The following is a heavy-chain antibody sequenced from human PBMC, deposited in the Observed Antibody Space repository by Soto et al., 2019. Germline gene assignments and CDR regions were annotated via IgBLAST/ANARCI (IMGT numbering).Heavy chain of an antibody. D-gene: IGHD6-19*01. J-gene: IGHJ6*02. Sequence: PGGSLRLSCAASGFTFSSYDMHWVRQATGKGLEWVSAIGTAGDPYYPGSVKGRFTISRENAKNSLYLQMNSLRAGDTAVYYCARALPPYDSSAWFGARTYYYYGMDVWGQGPTVTVSS. CDR2: IGTAGDP. V-gene: IGHV3-13*05. CDR1: GFTFSSYD. CDR3: ARALPPYDSSAWFGARTYYYYGMDV.